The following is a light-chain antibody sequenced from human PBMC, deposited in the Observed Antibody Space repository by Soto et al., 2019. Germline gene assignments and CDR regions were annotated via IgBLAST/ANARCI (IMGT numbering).Light chain of an antibody. CDR1: QAIDSW. J-gene: IGKJ1*01. CDR2: TGS. CDR3: QQTLSVPPT. Sequence: DIQMTQSPSSVSASAGDRVTITCRASQAIDSWLAWYQQKPGEAPKLLIFTGSLLHSGVPPRFSGSGSGTDFTLTISSLQPEDFATYYCQQTLSVPPTFGQGTKV. V-gene: IGKV1-12*01.